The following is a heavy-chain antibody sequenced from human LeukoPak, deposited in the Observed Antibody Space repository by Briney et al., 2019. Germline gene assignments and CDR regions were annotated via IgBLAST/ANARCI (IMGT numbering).Heavy chain of an antibody. D-gene: IGHD3-10*01. V-gene: IGHV4-34*01. CDR1: GGSFSGYY. CDR3: ATALLWFGESHMDV. J-gene: IGHJ6*03. CDR2: INHSGST. Sequence: PSETLSLTCAVYGGSFSGYYWSWIRQPPGKGLEWIGEINHSGSTNYNPSLKSRVTISVDTSKNQFSLKLSSVTAADTAVYYCATALLWFGESHMDVWGKGTTVTVSS.